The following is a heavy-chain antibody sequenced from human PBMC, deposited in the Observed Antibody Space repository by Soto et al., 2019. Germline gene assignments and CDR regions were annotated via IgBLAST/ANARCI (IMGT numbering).Heavy chain of an antibody. V-gene: IGHV3-30-3*01. CDR3: AREYYYDSSGYLFDY. CDR2: ISYDGSNK. Sequence: GGSLRLSCAASGFTFSSYAMHWVRQAPGKGLEWVAVISYDGSNKYYADSVKGRFTISRDNSKNTLYLQMNSLRAEDTAVYYCAREYYYDSSGYLFDYWGQGTLVTV. D-gene: IGHD3-22*01. CDR1: GFTFSSYA. J-gene: IGHJ4*02.